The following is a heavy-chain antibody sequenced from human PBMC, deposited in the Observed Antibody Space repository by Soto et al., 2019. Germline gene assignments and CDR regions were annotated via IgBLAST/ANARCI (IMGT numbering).Heavy chain of an antibody. J-gene: IGHJ6*02. V-gene: IGHV4-31*03. CDR1: GGSISSGGYY. D-gene: IGHD3-9*01. Sequence: QVQLQESGPGLVKPSQTLSLTCTVSGGSISSGGYYWSWIRQHPGKGLEWIGYIYYSGSTYYNPSLTSGDTLSVDTSKNQFSLKLSSVTAADTAVYYCARDQAYYDILTGYGGMDVWGQGTTVTVSS. CDR3: ARDQAYYDILTGYGGMDV. CDR2: IYYSGST.